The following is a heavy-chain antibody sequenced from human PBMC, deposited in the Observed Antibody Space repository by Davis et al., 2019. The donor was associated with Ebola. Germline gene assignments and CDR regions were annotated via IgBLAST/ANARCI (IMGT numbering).Heavy chain of an antibody. CDR3: AKVYSGYDLLHIDYYYYGMDV. V-gene: IGHV3-23*01. D-gene: IGHD5-12*01. CDR1: GFTFSSYA. CDR2: ISGSGGST. Sequence: GGSLRLSCAASGFTFSSYAMSWVRQAPGKGLEWVSAISGSGGSTYYADSVKGRFTISRDNSKNTLYLQMNSLRAEDTAVYYCAKVYSGYDLLHIDYYYYGMDVWGQGTTVTVSS. J-gene: IGHJ6*02.